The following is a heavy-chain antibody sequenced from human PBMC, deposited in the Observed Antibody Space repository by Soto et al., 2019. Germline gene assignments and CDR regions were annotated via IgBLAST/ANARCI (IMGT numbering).Heavy chain of an antibody. CDR3: ARVDDNSGS. J-gene: IGHJ5*02. V-gene: IGHV5-51*01. CDR1: GYNFTIYW. Sequence: GESLKTSCKGSGYNFTIYWIGRVPQMPGKGLEWMCIIYPGDSETRYSPSFQGQVTISADKSISTAYLQWSSLKASDTAMYYCARVDDNSGSWGQGTLVTVSS. D-gene: IGHD3-22*01. CDR2: IYPGDSET.